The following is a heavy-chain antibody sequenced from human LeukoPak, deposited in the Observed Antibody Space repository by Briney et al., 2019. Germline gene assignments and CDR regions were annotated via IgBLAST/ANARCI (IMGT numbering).Heavy chain of an antibody. J-gene: IGHJ5*02. Sequence: SGGSLRLSCAASGFTFSSYAMSWVRQAPGKGLEWVSAISGSGGSTYYAGSVKGRFTISRDNSKNTLYLQMNSLRAEDTAVYYCAKEEYSSSGTDWFDPWGQGTLVTVSS. CDR3: AKEEYSSSGTDWFDP. V-gene: IGHV3-23*01. CDR2: ISGSGGST. CDR1: GFTFSSYA. D-gene: IGHD6-13*01.